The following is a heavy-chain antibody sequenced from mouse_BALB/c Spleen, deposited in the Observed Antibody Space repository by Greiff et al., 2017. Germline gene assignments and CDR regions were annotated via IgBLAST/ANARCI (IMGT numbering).Heavy chain of an antibody. CDR1: GFTFTDYY. CDR2: IRNKANGYTT. V-gene: IGHV7-3*02. Sequence: EVQRVESGGGLVQPGGSLRLSCATSGFTFTDYYMSWVRQPPGKALEWLGFIRNKANGYTTEYSASVKGRFTISRDNSQSILYLQMNTLRAEDSATYYCARDFLYAMDYWGQGTSVTVSS. J-gene: IGHJ4*01. CDR3: ARDFLYAMDY.